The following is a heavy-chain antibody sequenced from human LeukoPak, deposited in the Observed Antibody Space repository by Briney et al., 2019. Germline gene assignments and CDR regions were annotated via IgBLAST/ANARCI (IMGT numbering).Heavy chain of an antibody. V-gene: IGHV3-53*01. D-gene: IGHD2-2*01. J-gene: IGHJ6*03. CDR2: ICSGGMT. Sequence: GGSLRLSCAASGLNVTYNYMSWVRQAPGKGLEWLSVICSGGMTYYADSVKGRFIISRDNSKNTLYLQMNRLRAEDTAVYYCYARPVLPAAFLPSGNYMDVWGKGTTVTVSS. CDR1: GLNVTYNY. CDR3: YARPVLPAAFLPSGNYMDV.